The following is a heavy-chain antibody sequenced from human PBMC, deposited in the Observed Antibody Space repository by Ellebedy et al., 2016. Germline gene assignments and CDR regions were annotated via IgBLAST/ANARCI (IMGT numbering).Heavy chain of an antibody. J-gene: IGHJ4*02. CDR2: IYYNGST. Sequence: SETLSLTCTVSGGSIKTSSWSWIRQPPGKGLEWIGHIYYNGSTTYNSSLKSRVTMSVDMSKSQFSLKLASVIAADTAIYFCAGGGSDCYFDNWGQGTLVTVSS. D-gene: IGHD6-19*01. CDR1: GGSIKTSS. V-gene: IGHV4-59*01. CDR3: AGGGSDCYFDN.